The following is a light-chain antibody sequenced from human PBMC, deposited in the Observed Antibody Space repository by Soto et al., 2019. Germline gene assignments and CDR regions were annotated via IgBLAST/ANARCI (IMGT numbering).Light chain of an antibody. V-gene: IGKV1-9*01. J-gene: IGKJ5*01. CDR3: QQFNSYPIT. Sequence: IQLTQAPSVLSASVGDRVTITCRASQGISSNLAWYQQKPGKAPKLLIYAASTLQSGVPSRFSGSGSGTEFTLTISSLQPEDFATYYCQQFNSYPITFGQGTRLEIK. CDR1: QGISSN. CDR2: AAS.